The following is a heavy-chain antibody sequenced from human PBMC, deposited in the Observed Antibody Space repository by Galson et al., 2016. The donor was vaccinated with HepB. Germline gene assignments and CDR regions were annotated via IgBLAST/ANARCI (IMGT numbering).Heavy chain of an antibody. CDR2: IGSSVSTI. V-gene: IGHV3-48*02. D-gene: IGHD6-6*01. CDR1: GFTFSRSG. J-gene: IGHJ3*01. CDR3: ARELVRSAFDL. Sequence: SLRLSCAGSGFTFSRSGLNWVRQAPGKGLQWVSYIGSSVSTIYYADSVMGRFTISRDNAKTSVYLQMHSLRDDDTAVYYCARELVRSAFDLWGQGTMVTVSS.